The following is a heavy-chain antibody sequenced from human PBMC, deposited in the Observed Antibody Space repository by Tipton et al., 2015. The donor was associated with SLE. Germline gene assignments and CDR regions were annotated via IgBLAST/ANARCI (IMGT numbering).Heavy chain of an antibody. CDR1: SGSISSHY. CDR3: ARIDYDEAY. Sequence: TLSLTCTVSSGSISSHYWSWVRQPPGKGLEWIGYMYYSGSTNYNPSLKSRVTISVDTSKNQFSLKLSSVTTADTAVYYCARIDYDEAYWGQGNLVTVSS. V-gene: IGHV4-59*11. CDR2: MYYSGST. D-gene: IGHD4-17*01. J-gene: IGHJ4*02.